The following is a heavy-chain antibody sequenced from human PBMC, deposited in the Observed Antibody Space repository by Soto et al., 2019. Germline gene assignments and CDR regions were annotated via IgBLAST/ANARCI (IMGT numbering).Heavy chain of an antibody. CDR3: ARQRTRCSTTCCYNYYYYGMDV. D-gene: IGHD2-2*01. V-gene: IGHV4-39*01. J-gene: IGHJ6*02. Sequence: SETLSLTCTVSGGSISSSSYYWGWIRQPPGKGLEWIGSIYYSGSTYYNPSLKSRVTISVDTSKNQFSLKLSSVTAADTAVYYCARQRTRCSTTCCYNYYYYGMDVWGQGTTVTVSS. CDR2: IYYSGST. CDR1: GGSISSSSYY.